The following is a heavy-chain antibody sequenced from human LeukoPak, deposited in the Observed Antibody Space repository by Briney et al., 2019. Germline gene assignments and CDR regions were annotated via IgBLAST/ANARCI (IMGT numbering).Heavy chain of an antibody. CDR2: IYYSGST. V-gene: IGHV4-39*01. Sequence: SETLSLTCTVSGGSISSSSYYWGWIRQPPGKGLEWIGSIYYSGSTYYNPSLKSRVTISVDTSKNQYSLKLSSVTAADTAVYYCARPYSSGARVDYWGQGTLVTVSS. CDR1: GGSISSSSYY. J-gene: IGHJ4*02. CDR3: ARPYSSGARVDY. D-gene: IGHD6-19*01.